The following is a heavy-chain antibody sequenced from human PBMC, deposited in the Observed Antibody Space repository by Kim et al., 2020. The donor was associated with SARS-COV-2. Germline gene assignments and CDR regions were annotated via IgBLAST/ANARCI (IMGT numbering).Heavy chain of an antibody. J-gene: IGHJ4*02. CDR3: ARVYSSFWIY. CDR1: GGSISSSSYY. V-gene: IGHV4-39*01. Sequence: SETLSHTCTVSGGSISSSSYYWGWIRQPPGKGLEWIGSIYYSGSTYYNPSLKSRVTISVDTSKNQFSLKLSSVTAADTAVYYCARVYSSFWIYWGQGTLVTVSS. D-gene: IGHD6-6*01. CDR2: IYYSGST.